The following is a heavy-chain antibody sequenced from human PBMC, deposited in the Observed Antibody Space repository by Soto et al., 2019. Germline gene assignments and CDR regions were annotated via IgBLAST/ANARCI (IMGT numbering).Heavy chain of an antibody. CDR1: GSSLSTSGVG. CDR2: IYWDDDK. V-gene: IGHV2-5*02. CDR3: ALISSAIPGH. D-gene: IGHD6-6*01. Sequence: QITLKESGPTLVKPTQTLTLTCTVSGSSLSTSGVGVGWIRQPPGKALEWLALIYWDDDKRYRPSLENRLTVTKDSYKTQVVLTMTNMLPVDTATYYCALISSAIPGHWGQGTLVIVSS. J-gene: IGHJ4*02.